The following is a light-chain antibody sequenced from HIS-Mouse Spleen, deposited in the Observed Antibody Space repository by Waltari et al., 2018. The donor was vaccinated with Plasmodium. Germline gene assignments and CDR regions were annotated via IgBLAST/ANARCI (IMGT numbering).Light chain of an antibody. CDR3: CSYAGSSTCV. J-gene: IGLJ3*02. V-gene: IGLV2-23*01. CDR2: EGS. CDR1: SRDVGSYNL. Sequence: QSSLTQPASVSGSPGQSITISCTGTSRDVGSYNLVSWYQQHPGKAPKLRIYEGSKRPSGVSNRCSGSKSGDTASLTIAGLQAEDEADYYCCSYAGSSTCVFGGGTKLTVL.